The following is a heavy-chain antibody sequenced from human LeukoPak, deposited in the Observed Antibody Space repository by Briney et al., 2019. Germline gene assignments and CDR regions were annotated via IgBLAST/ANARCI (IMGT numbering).Heavy chain of an antibody. J-gene: IGHJ4*02. CDR2: IYHTGST. D-gene: IGHD6-19*01. CDR1: GGSISPYY. Sequence: SETLSLTCTVSGGSISPYYWSWIRQPPGKGLEWIGYIYHTGSTNYSPSLKSRVTISVDTSRNQFSLTLSPVTAADTAVYYCASGDSSMAVAGSWGQGTLVTVSS. V-gene: IGHV4-59*01. CDR3: ASGDSSMAVAGS.